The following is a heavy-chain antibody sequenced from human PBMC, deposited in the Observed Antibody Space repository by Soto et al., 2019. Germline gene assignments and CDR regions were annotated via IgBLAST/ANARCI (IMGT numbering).Heavy chain of an antibody. V-gene: IGHV4-30-4*01. D-gene: IGHD3-3*01. CDR1: GGSTSSDNY. Sequence: SETLSLTCTVSGGSTSSDNYWSWIRQPPGKGLEWIGHIYYSGNTDYNPSLKSRLAISIDTSKNQFSLKLSSVTAADTAVYFCATRITVFGLLIPPFDPWGQGTQVTVSS. CDR2: IYYSGNT. CDR3: ATRITVFGLLIPPFDP. J-gene: IGHJ5*02.